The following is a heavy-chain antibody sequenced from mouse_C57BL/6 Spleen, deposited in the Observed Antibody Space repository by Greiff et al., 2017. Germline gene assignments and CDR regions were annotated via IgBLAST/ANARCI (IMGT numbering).Heavy chain of an antibody. CDR1: GYTFTDYY. V-gene: IGHV1-76*01. J-gene: IGHJ2*01. Sequence: VQLQESGAELVRPGASVKLSCKASGYTFTDYYINWVKQRPGQGLEWIARIYPGSGNTDYNEKFKGKATLTAEKASSTAYMQLSSLTCEDSAVYFCARKRGNYLDYWGQGTTLTVSS. CDR2: IYPGSGNT. CDR3: ARKRGNYLDY.